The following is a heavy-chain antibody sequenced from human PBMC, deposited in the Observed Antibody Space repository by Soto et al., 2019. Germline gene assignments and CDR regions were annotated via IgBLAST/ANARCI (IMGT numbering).Heavy chain of an antibody. Sequence: GASVKLSCEACGYRFTNNGVTWVRQAPGQGLEWMGWISAYNGNTNYAQKLQGRVAMTTDTSTSTAYMELMSLRFDDTAVYYCARADIVGFDYWGQGTLVTVSS. D-gene: IGHD3-22*01. CDR2: ISAYNGNT. CDR3: ARADIVGFDY. V-gene: IGHV1-18*01. J-gene: IGHJ4*02. CDR1: GYRFTNNG.